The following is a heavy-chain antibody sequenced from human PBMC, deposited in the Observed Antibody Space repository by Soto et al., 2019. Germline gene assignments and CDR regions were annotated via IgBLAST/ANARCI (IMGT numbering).Heavy chain of an antibody. Sequence: ASVKVSCKASGYTFTSYGISWVRQAPGQGLEWMGWISAYNGNTNYAQKLQGRVTMTTDTSTSTAYMELRSLRSDDTAVYYCATPTVSYYYYGMDVWGQGTTVTVSS. V-gene: IGHV1-18*01. CDR1: GYTFTSYG. CDR2: ISAYNGNT. CDR3: ATPTVSYYYYGMDV. D-gene: IGHD4-17*01. J-gene: IGHJ6*02.